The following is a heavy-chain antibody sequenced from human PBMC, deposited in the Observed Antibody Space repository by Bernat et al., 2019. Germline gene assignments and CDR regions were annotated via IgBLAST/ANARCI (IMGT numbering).Heavy chain of an antibody. CDR2: INGDGTIT. CDR3: VRSVSGAAGFFDY. Sequence: EVKLVESGGGLIQPGGSLRLSCAASGFTFSGDWMHWVRQVPGKGLVWVSRINGDGTITDYADSGKGRFTISRDNAKNTLQLQMNSVRVEDTAVYYCVRSVSGAAGFFDYWGPGSLVTVSS. J-gene: IGHJ4*02. V-gene: IGHV3-74*01. D-gene: IGHD5/OR15-5a*01. CDR1: GFTFSGDW.